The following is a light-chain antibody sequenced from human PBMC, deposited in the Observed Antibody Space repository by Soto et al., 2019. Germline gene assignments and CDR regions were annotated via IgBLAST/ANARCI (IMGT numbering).Light chain of an antibody. CDR1: SSDVGGFDF. J-gene: IGLJ1*01. CDR3: SSYITTNTLYV. V-gene: IGLV2-14*01. Sequence: QSVLTQPASVSGSPGQSITISCTGTSSDVGGFDFVSWFQRRPGKAPRLIIYEVTNRPSGISDRFSGSKSGNTATLTISGLQAEDEADYFCSSYITTNTLYVFGSGTKVTV. CDR2: EVT.